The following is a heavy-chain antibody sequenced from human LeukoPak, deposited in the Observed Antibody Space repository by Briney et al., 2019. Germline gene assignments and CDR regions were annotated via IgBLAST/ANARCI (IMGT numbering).Heavy chain of an antibody. D-gene: IGHD2-15*01. Sequence: GGSLRLSCAASGFTFSDYYMSWIRQAPGKGLEWVSYISSSGSTIYYADSVKGRFTISRDNSKNTLYLQMNSLRAEDTAVYYCAKGYCSGGSCYSPDYYYYGMDVWGKGTTVTVSS. CDR1: GFTFSDYY. CDR3: AKGYCSGGSCYSPDYYYYGMDV. CDR2: ISSSGSTI. J-gene: IGHJ6*04. V-gene: IGHV3-11*01.